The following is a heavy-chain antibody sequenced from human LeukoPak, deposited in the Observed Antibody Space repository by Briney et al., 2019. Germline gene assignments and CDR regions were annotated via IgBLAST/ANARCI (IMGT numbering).Heavy chain of an antibody. Sequence: GRSLRLSCAASGFTFSSYAMHWVRQAPGKGLEWVAVISYDGSNKYYADSVKGRFTISRDNSKNTLYLQMNSLRAEDTAVYYCARAIAVAAFDYWGQGTLVTVSS. CDR3: ARAIAVAAFDY. J-gene: IGHJ4*02. V-gene: IGHV3-30-3*01. D-gene: IGHD6-19*01. CDR2: ISYDGSNK. CDR1: GFTFSSYA.